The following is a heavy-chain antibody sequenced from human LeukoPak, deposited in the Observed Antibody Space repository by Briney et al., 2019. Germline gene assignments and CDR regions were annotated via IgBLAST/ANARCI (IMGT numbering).Heavy chain of an antibody. J-gene: IGHJ3*02. Sequence: PGGSLRLSCAASGFTFSSYWMVWVRQSPGKGLEGVANVKQDGSQKYYVDSVKGRFTISRDNAKNSLYLQMNSLRAEDTAVYYCAREMWIQLWFDAFDIWGQGTMVTVSS. CDR2: VKQDGSQK. V-gene: IGHV3-7*01. CDR3: AREMWIQLWFDAFDI. D-gene: IGHD5-18*01. CDR1: GFTFSSYW.